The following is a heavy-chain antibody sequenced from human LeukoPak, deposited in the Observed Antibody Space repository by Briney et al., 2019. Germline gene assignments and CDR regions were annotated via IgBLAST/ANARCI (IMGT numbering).Heavy chain of an antibody. V-gene: IGHV3-30-3*01. Sequence: GRSLRLSCAPSGFTFTSVAMHWVRQAPGKGLEWVTSISYGGSNKYYADSVKGRFIISRDNSKNTLYLQMNSLRAEDTAVYYCARDMAAADTSMGLAYWGQGALVTVSS. CDR3: ARDMAAADTSMGLAY. J-gene: IGHJ4*02. CDR2: ISYGGSNK. D-gene: IGHD6-13*01. CDR1: GFTFTSVA.